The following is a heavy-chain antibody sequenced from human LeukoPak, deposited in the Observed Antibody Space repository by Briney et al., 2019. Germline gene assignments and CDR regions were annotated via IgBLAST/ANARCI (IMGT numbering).Heavy chain of an antibody. D-gene: IGHD1-1*01. V-gene: IGHV1-2*02. CDR2: IDPSNGGP. J-gene: IGHJ4*02. CDR3: AREVWKYDY. CDR1: GYAFTAYY. Sequence: ASVKVSCKTSGYAFTAYYIHWVRQAPGQGLEWMGWIDPSNGGPNYAQKFQGRVTMTRDTSISTAYMELSRLTSDDTAVYYCAREVWKYDYWVQGTLVIVSS.